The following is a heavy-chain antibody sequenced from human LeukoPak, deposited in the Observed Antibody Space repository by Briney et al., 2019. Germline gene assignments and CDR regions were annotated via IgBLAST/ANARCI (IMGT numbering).Heavy chain of an antibody. D-gene: IGHD5-24*01. CDR1: GFTVSSNY. Sequence: PGGSLRLSCAASGFTVSSNYMSWVRQAPGKGLEWVSVIYSGGSTYYADSVKGRFTISRDNSKNTLYLQMNSLRAEDTAVYYCAKDLGDGYTSGFDYWGQGTLVTVSS. CDR3: AKDLGDGYTSGFDY. J-gene: IGHJ4*02. CDR2: IYSGGST. V-gene: IGHV3-66*01.